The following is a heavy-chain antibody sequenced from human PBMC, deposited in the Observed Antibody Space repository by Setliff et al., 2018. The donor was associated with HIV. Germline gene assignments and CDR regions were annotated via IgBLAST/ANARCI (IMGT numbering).Heavy chain of an antibody. CDR3: ARRRGQKATGWYYFDF. V-gene: IGHV4-39*01. D-gene: IGHD6-19*01. J-gene: IGHJ4*02. CDR2: IYHSGNT. CDR1: GGPITSNTYF. Sequence: PSETLSLTCSVSGGPITSNTYFWDWIRQAPGKGLEWIGSIYHSGNTYYNPSLKSRVSTSVDTSKRQFSLKLTSVTAGDSALYYCARRRGQKATGWYYFDFWGQGALVTVSS.